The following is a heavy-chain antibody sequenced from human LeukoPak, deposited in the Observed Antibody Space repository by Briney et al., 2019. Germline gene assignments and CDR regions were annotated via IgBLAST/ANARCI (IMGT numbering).Heavy chain of an antibody. D-gene: IGHD1-1*01. J-gene: IGHJ6*02. CDR2: INPNSGGT. CDR3: ARDRRNVVLYVDV. V-gene: IGHV1-2*02. Sequence: ASVKVSCKASGHTFTGYYMHWVRQAPGQGLEWMGWINPNSGGTNYAQKFQGRVTMTGDTSISTAYMELSRLRSDDTAVYYCARDRRNVVLYVDVWGQGTTVTVSS. CDR1: GHTFTGYY.